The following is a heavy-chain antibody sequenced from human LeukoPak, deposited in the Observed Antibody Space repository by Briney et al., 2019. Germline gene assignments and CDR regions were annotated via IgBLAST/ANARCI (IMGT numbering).Heavy chain of an antibody. J-gene: IGHJ4*02. Sequence: SVKVSCKVSGASLTSHIMDWLRQAPGQGLEWMGLVNPALKTSNYAQKFQGRATITAEESTNTAYMELTSLTSDDTAVYYCARVMRERHHFDSWGQGTLVIVSS. D-gene: IGHD1-26*01. V-gene: IGHV1-69*08. CDR2: VNPALKTS. CDR1: GASLTSHI. CDR3: ARVMRERHHFDS.